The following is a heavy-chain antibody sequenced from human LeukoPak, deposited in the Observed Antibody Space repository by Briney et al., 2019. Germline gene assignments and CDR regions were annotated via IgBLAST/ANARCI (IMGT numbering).Heavy chain of an antibody. CDR3: ARGLGGYSSSWISYYYYYGMDV. Sequence: PSETLSLTCAVYGGSFSGYYWSWIRQPPGKGLEWIGEINHSGSTNYNPSLKSRVTISVDTSKNQFSLKLSSVTAADTAVYYCARGLGGYSSSWISYYYYYGMDVWGQGTTVTVSS. J-gene: IGHJ6*02. V-gene: IGHV4-34*01. CDR1: GGSFSGYY. CDR2: INHSGST. D-gene: IGHD6-13*01.